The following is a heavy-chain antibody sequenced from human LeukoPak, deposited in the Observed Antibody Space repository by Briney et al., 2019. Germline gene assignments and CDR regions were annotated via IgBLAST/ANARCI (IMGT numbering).Heavy chain of an antibody. J-gene: IGHJ6*03. CDR2: INPNSGGA. CDR3: ARSSLPPYYHFYFCMDF. D-gene: IGHD6-13*01. Sequence: ASVKASCKASGYTFTGYYMHWVRQAPGQGLEWMGWINPNSGGAKYAQNFQGRVIMTTDTSISTAYMELTSLRSDDTAVYYCARSSLPPYYHFYFCMDFWGKGSRLTVSS. CDR1: GYTFTGYY. V-gene: IGHV1-2*02.